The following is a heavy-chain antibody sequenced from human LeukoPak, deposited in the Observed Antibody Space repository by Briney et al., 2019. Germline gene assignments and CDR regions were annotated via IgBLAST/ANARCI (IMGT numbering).Heavy chain of an antibody. CDR3: ATDFYDST. D-gene: IGHD3-22*01. CDR2: IRSNSDGGTI. J-gene: IGHJ5*02. V-gene: IGHV3-15*01. Sequence: GGSLRLSCAASGFTFSNYAMSWVRQAPGKGLEWVGRIRSNSDGGTIDYAAPVKGRFTLSRDDSKTTLYLQMNSLQTEDTAVYYCATDFYDSTWGQGTLVTVSS. CDR1: GFTFSNYA.